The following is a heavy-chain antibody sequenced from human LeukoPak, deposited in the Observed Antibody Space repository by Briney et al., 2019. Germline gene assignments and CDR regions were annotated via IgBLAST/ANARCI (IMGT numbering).Heavy chain of an antibody. CDR1: GFTFSRYV. CDR2: ISESGSRT. Sequence: GRSLRLSCAASGFTFSRYVMIWVRQAPGKGPEWVSAISESGSRTYHGDSVKGRFTISRDNSKNTLYLQMNSLRAEDTAVYYCASAGYTSSSGRAFDIWGQGTMVTVSS. V-gene: IGHV3-23*01. CDR3: ASAGYTSSSGRAFDI. D-gene: IGHD6-13*01. J-gene: IGHJ3*02.